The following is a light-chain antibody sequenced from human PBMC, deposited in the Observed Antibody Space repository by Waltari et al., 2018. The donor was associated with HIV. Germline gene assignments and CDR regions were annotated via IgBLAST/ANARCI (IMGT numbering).Light chain of an antibody. CDR2: DVS. V-gene: IGLV2-11*01. J-gene: IGLJ2*01. CDR1: SSDVGAYNY. Sequence: QSALTQPRSVSGSPGQSVTISCTGTSSDVGAYNYVSWYQQHPGKAPKLMIYDVSKRPAGAPDRFSGSKAGNTASLTISGLQAEDEADYYCCSYAGSYTLRVFGGGTKLTVL. CDR3: CSYAGSYTLRV.